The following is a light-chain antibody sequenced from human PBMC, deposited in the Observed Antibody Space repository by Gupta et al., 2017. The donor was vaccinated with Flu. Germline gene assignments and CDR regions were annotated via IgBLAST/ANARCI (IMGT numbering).Light chain of an antibody. CDR3: AAWDDSLDGLYV. CDR2: DND. J-gene: IGLJ1*01. Sequence: QSVLTQPPSASGTPGQRVTISCSGSTSNVGSNTVNWYQQLPGTAPKLLIYDNDQRPSGVPDRFSGSKSGTSASLAVSGLRSGDEGDYYCAAWDDSLDGLYVFGTGTKVSGL. CDR1: TSNVGSNT. V-gene: IGLV1-44*01.